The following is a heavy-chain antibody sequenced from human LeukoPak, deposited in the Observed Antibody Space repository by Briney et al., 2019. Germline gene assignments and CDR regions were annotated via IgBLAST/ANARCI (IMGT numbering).Heavy chain of an antibody. V-gene: IGHV3-7*01. J-gene: IGHJ4*02. CDR2: IKQDGSEK. CDR3: ARGPGNSYYGDYRFDY. CDR1: GFTFSSYW. Sequence: GGSLRLSCAASGFTFSSYWMSWVRQAPGKGLEWVANIKQDGSEKYYVDSVKGRFTISRDNAKNSLYLQMNSLRAEDTAVYYSARGPGNSYYGDYRFDYWGQGTLVTVSS. D-gene: IGHD4-17*01.